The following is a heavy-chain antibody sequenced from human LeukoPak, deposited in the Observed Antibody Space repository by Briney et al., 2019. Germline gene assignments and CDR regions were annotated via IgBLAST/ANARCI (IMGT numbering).Heavy chain of an antibody. CDR2: ISSSGST. J-gene: IGHJ5*02. V-gene: IGHV4-39*01. Sequence: SGTLSLTCTVSGGSINSGNYFWGWIRQPPGKGLEWIGSISSSGSTYYNASLRSRVTISADTSKNQFSLKVNSVTAADTAVYYCARRRAYNWYDPWGQGTLITVSS. CDR3: ARRRAYNWYDP. CDR1: GGSINSGNYF.